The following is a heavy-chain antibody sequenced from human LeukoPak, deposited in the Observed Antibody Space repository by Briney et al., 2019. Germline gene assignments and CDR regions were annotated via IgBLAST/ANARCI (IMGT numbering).Heavy chain of an antibody. CDR2: IYQSGST. V-gene: IGHV4-38-2*01. J-gene: IGHJ4*02. Sequence: SETLSLTCGVSGYSITSGYYWAWIRQPPGKGVEWIGNIYQSGSTYYNPSFKSRVTISVDTSMNQFSLKLSSVTAADTAVYYCARRYSNYFFDYWGQGTLVTVSS. CDR3: ARRYSNYFFDY. CDR1: GYSITSGYY. D-gene: IGHD4-11*01.